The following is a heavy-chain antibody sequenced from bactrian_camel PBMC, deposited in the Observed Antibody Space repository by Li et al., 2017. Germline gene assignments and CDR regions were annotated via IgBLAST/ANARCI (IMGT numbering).Heavy chain of an antibody. D-gene: IGHD2*01. Sequence: VQLVESGGGLVQTGGSLRLSCAASGFTFSSYGMSWVRQAPGKGLEWVSVISSDGHNTFYRDSVKGRFTISRDNAKNMVYLQMNSLNSEDTALYYCVVAFGYWGQGTQVTV. CDR2: ISSDGHNT. J-gene: IGHJ6*01. CDR3: VVAFGY. V-gene: IGHV3S6*01. CDR1: GFTFSSYG.